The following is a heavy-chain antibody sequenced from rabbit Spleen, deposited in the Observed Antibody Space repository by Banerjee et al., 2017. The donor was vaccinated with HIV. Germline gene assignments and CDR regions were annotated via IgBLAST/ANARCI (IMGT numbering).Heavy chain of an antibody. CDR1: GFSFSSNW. CDR3: ARGSATMTMVITGYYLSL. V-gene: IGHV1S45*01. J-gene: IGHJ4*01. D-gene: IGHD2-1*01. CDR2: IDTRDGDT. Sequence: QQQLVESGGGLVKPGASLTLTCKASGFSFSSNWICWVRQAPGKGLEWIACIDTRDGDTDYANWPKGRFTISKTSSTTVTLQMTSLTAADTATYFCARGSATMTMVITGYYLSLWGPGTLVTVS.